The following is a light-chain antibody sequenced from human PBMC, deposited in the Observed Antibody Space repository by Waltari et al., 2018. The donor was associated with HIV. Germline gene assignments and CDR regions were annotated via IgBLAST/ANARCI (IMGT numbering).Light chain of an antibody. V-gene: IGKV3-20*01. CDR1: QSVSSSY. Sequence: EIVLTPSPGPLSLSPGERTTLSSRASQSVSSSYLSWYQQKPGQAPRILIYGAASRATGIPDRFSGSGSGTDFTLTISRLEPEDFAVDYCQQHSSSPPITFGQGTRLEIK. J-gene: IGKJ5*01. CDR3: QQHSSSPPIT. CDR2: GAA.